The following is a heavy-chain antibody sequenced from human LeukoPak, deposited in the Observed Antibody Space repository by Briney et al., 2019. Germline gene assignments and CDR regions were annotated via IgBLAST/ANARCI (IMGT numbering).Heavy chain of an antibody. V-gene: IGHV3-30*02. Sequence: RGSLRLSCAASGFTFSNYGMHWVRQVPGKGLEWVTFIRYDASNKYYADAVKGRFTISRDNSKNTLYLQMNSLRPEDAAVYYCAKDSGGNRIVWFDSWGQGTLVTVSS. CDR1: GFTFSNYG. CDR2: IRYDASNK. CDR3: AKDSGGNRIVWFDS. D-gene: IGHD4-23*01. J-gene: IGHJ5*01.